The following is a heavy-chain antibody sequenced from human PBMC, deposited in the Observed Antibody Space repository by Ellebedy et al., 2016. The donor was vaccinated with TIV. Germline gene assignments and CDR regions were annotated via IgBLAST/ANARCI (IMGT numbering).Heavy chain of an antibody. CDR3: ATAPPGVMTRAEYYYYYGMDV. V-gene: IGHV1-24*01. CDR1: GYTLTDLS. D-gene: IGHD7-27*01. Sequence: ASVKVSCKVSGYTLTDLSMHWVRQAPGKGLEWMGGFDPEDGETIYAQKFQGRVTMTEDTSTDTAYMELSSLRSEDTAVYYCATAPPGVMTRAEYYYYYGMDVWGQGTTVTVSS. CDR2: FDPEDGET. J-gene: IGHJ6*02.